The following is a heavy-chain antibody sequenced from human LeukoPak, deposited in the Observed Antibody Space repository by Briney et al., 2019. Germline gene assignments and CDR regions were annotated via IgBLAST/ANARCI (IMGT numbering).Heavy chain of an antibody. CDR2: ISYDGSNK. J-gene: IGHJ4*02. V-gene: IGHV3-30*18. CDR1: GFTFSSYG. D-gene: IGHD2-2*01. CDR3: AKDQGPVVPAASDY. Sequence: GRSLRLSCAASGFTFSSYGMHWVRQAPGKGLEWVAVISYDGSNKYYADSVKGRFTISRDNSKNTLYLQMNSLRAEDTAVYYCAKDQGPVVPAASDYWGQGTLVTVSS.